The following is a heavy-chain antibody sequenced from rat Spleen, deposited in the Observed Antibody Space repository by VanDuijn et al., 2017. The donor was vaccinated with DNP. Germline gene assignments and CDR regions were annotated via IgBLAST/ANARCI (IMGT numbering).Heavy chain of an antibody. Sequence: EVQLVESGGGLVQPGRSLKLSCAASGFTFSNYGMAWVRQAPTKGLEWVASISYDGGSTYYRDSVKGRFIISRNNAKSTLYLQMDSLRSDDTATYYCASRPPPTRGPFDYWGQGVMVTVSS. CDR1: GFTFSNYG. CDR2: ISYDGGST. D-gene: IGHD1-4*01. J-gene: IGHJ2*01. V-gene: IGHV5-29*01. CDR3: ASRPPPTRGPFDY.